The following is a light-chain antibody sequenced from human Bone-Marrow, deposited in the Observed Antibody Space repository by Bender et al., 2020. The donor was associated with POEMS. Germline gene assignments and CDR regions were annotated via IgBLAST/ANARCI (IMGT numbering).Light chain of an antibody. J-gene: IGLJ2*01. CDR3: QAYDSSLSGVV. V-gene: IGLV1-40*01. Sequence: QSVLTQPPSASGTPGQSVIISCSGTDSNFGGNNVNWYQHLPGTAPKLLIYGNNNRPSGVPDRFSGSKSGTSASLAITGLQAEDEADYYCQAYDSSLSGVVFGGGTKLTVL. CDR1: DSNFGGNN. CDR2: GNN.